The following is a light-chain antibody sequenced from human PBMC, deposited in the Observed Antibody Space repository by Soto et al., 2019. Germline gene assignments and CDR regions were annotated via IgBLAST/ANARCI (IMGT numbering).Light chain of an antibody. V-gene: IGKV3-11*01. CDR3: QQRSDWPLT. J-gene: IGKJ1*01. Sequence: EIVLTQSPATLSLSPGERATLSCRASQSVSNYFAWYQQKPGQAPRLLIYAASKRATGIPARFSGSGSETDFTLNLSSRAPEDFAVYYCQQRSDWPLTFGHVTKVEF. CDR2: AAS. CDR1: QSVSNY.